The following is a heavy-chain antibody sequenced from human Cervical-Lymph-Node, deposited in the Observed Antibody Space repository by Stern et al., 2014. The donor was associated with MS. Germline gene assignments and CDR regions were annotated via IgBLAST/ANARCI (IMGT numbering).Heavy chain of an antibody. CDR2: IWYDGSNP. J-gene: IGHJ4*02. CDR3: ASAYSSSHYYFDY. D-gene: IGHD6-13*01. CDR1: GFSFSRYA. Sequence: VQLVESGGGVAQPGRSLRLSCAASGFSFSRYAMHWVRQAPGKGLEWGALIWYDGSNPYYADSVTGRFTISRDNFKNTLYLQMNSLRAEDTAVYYCASAYSSSHYYFDYWGQGTLVTVSS. V-gene: IGHV3-33*01.